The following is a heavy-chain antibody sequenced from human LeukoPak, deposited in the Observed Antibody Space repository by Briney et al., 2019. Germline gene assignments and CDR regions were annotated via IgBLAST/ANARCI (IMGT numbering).Heavy chain of an antibody. J-gene: IGHJ4*02. Sequence: SETLSLTCTVSGGSISSYYWSWIRQPPGKGLEWIGYIYYSGSTNYNPSLKSRVTISVDTSKNQFSLKLSSVTAADTAVYYCARGYGDYFDYWGQGTLVTVSS. D-gene: IGHD4-17*01. CDR3: ARGYGDYFDY. CDR2: IYYSGST. V-gene: IGHV4-59*01. CDR1: GGSISSYY.